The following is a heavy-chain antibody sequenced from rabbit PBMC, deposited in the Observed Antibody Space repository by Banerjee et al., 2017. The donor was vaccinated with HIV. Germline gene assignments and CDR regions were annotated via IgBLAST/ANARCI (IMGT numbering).Heavy chain of an antibody. V-gene: IGHV1S47*01. J-gene: IGHJ4*01. CDR3: VREVAARFSL. D-gene: IGHD4-1*01. Sequence: QEQLVESGGGLVRPEGSLKLSCTASGFDFSSYGVSWVRQAPGKGLEWIGYIDPIFGITYFANWVNGRFTISSHNAQNTLFLQLNSLTAADTATYFCVREVAARFSLWGPGTLVTVS. CDR2: IDPIFGIT. CDR1: GFDFSSYG.